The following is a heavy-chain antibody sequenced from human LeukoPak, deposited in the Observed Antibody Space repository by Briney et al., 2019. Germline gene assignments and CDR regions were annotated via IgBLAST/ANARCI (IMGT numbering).Heavy chain of an antibody. CDR1: GGSISSHY. D-gene: IGHD4-23*01. CDR3: ARVYGGNPQAGGLNWSDP. V-gene: IGHV4-59*11. Sequence: PSETLSLTCTVSGGSISSHYWSWIRQPPGKGLEWIGYIYYSGSTNYNPSLKSRVTISVDTSKNQFSLKLSSVTAADTAVYYCARVYGGNPQAGGLNWSDPWGQGTLVTVSS. J-gene: IGHJ5*02. CDR2: IYYSGST.